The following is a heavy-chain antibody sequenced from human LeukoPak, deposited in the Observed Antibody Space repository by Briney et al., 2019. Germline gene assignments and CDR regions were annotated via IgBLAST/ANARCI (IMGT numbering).Heavy chain of an antibody. CDR2: IKSDGSSA. CDR1: GFTFSSYW. J-gene: IGHJ4*02. V-gene: IGHV3-74*01. D-gene: IGHD3-10*01. Sequence: PGGSLRLSCAASGFTFSSYWMHWVRQAPGKGLVWVSRIKSDGSSASYADSVKGRFTISRDNAKNSLYLQMNSLRAEDTAVYYCARGNYYGSGSWYYFDYWGQGTLVTVSS. CDR3: ARGNYYGSGSWYYFDY.